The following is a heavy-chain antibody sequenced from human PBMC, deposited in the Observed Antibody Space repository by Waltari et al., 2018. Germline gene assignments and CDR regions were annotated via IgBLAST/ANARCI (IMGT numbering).Heavy chain of an antibody. CDR2: IFSGGNT. J-gene: IGHJ4*02. CDR3: ASSPKEGY. CDR1: GFTVNNNY. Sequence: EVQLVESGGGLIQPGGSLRVSCAASGFTVNNNYMICVRQAPGKGLEWVSLIFSGGNTFYADSVRGRFTISRDSSKNTLYLQMNSLRTEDTAVYYCASSPKEGYWGQGTLVTVSS. V-gene: IGHV3-53*01.